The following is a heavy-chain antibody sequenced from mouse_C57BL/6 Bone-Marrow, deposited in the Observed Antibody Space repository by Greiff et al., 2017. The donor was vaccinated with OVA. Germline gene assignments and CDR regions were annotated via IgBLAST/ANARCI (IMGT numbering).Heavy chain of an antibody. CDR1: GYTFTSYW. D-gene: IGHD2-2*01. CDR2: IYPSDSET. Sequence: QVQLQQPGAELVRPGSSVKLSCKASGYTFTSYWMDWVKQRPGQGLEWIGNIYPSDSETHYNQKFKDKATLTVDKSSSTAYMQLSSLTSEDSAVYYCARVYGYDEGYYYAMDYWGQGTSVTVSS. V-gene: IGHV1-61*01. CDR3: ARVYGYDEGYYYAMDY. J-gene: IGHJ4*01.